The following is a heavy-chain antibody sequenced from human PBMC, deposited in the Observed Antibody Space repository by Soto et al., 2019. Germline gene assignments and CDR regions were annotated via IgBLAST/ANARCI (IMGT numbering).Heavy chain of an antibody. D-gene: IGHD3-22*01. CDR2: INPSGGST. J-gene: IGHJ4*02. CDR1: GYTFTSYY. CDR3: ARGYYYDSSGYLAMYLRLDY. V-gene: IGHV1-46*01. Sequence: GASVKVSCKASGYTFTSYYMHWVRQAPGQGLEWMGIINPSGGSTSYAQKFQGRVTMTRDTSTSTVYMELSSLRSEDTAVYYCARGYYYDSSGYLAMYLRLDYWGQGTLVTVSS.